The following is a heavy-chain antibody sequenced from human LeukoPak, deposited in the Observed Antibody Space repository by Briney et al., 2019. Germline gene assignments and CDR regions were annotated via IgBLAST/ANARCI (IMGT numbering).Heavy chain of an antibody. V-gene: IGHV1-2*02. Sequence: ASVKVSCKASGYTFTGYYMHWVRQAPGQGLEWMGWIIPNSGGTNYAQKFQGRVTMTRDTSINTACMELSRLRSDDTAVYYCACITLIRGVTSIGNPWGQGTLVTVSS. J-gene: IGHJ5*02. CDR3: ACITLIRGVTSIGNP. CDR1: GYTFTGYY. D-gene: IGHD3-10*01. CDR2: IIPNSGGT.